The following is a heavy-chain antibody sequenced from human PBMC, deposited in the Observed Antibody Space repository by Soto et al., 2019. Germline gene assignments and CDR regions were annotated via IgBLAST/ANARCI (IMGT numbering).Heavy chain of an antibody. CDR2: IYYSGST. J-gene: IGHJ4*02. Sequence: PSETLSLTCTVSGDSISSYYWSWIRQTPGKGLEWIGYIYYSGSTNYNPSLKSRVTISVDTSKNQFSLHLSSVTAADTAVYYCARQGVASVSGYYHRRFDYWGQGTLVTVSS. CDR3: ARQGVASVSGYYHRRFDY. D-gene: IGHD3-22*01. CDR1: GDSISSYY. V-gene: IGHV4-59*01.